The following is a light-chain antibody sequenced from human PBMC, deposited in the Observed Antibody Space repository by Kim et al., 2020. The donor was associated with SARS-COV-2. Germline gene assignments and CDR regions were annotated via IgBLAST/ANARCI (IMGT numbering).Light chain of an antibody. J-gene: IGLJ3*02. V-gene: IGLV3-1*01. CDR3: LAWDSSTAV. CDR1: KLGHKY. Sequence: SYELTQPPSVSVSPGQTASIICYGDKLGHKYVSWYQQKPGQSPALVIYQDNKRPSGIPERFSGSNSGNTATLTISGTQAMDEADYYCLAWDSSTAVFGGG. CDR2: QDN.